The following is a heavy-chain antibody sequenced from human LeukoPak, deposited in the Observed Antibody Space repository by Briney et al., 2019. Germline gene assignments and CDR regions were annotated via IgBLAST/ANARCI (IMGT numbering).Heavy chain of an antibody. CDR2: IYYSGST. Sequence: SQTLSLTCTVSGGSISSGGYYWSWIRQHPGMGLEWIGYIYYSGSTYYNPSLKSRVTISVDTSKNQFSLKVNSVTAADTAVYYCARVVPAALSGGFDYWGQGTLVTVSS. CDR1: GGSISSGGYY. CDR3: ARVVPAALSGGFDY. V-gene: IGHV4-31*03. D-gene: IGHD2-2*01. J-gene: IGHJ4*02.